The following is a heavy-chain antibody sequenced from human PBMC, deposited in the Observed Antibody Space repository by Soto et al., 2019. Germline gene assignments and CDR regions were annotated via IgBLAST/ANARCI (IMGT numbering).Heavy chain of an antibody. Sequence: ASVKVSCKASGFTFTSSAVQWVRQARGQRLEWIGWIVVGSGNTNYAQKFQERVTITRDMSTSTAYMELSSLRSEDTAVYYCAASADTAMVRYYYYGMDVWGQGTTVTVSS. CDR2: IVVGSGNT. D-gene: IGHD5-18*01. CDR1: GFTFTSSA. CDR3: AASADTAMVRYYYYGMDV. V-gene: IGHV1-58*01. J-gene: IGHJ6*02.